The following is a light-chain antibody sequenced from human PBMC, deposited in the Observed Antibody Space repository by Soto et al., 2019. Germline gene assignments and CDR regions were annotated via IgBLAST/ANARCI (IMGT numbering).Light chain of an antibody. J-gene: IGKJ4*01. V-gene: IGKV1-8*01. CDR1: QGISSH. CDR2: SAS. Sequence: AIRMTQSPSSFSASTGDRVTITCRASQGISSHLAWYQQKPGKAPKLLIYSASTLESGVPSRFSGSGSGTDFTLTISRLQSDDFAAYYCQQYYSYPLTFGEGTTVEIK. CDR3: QQYYSYPLT.